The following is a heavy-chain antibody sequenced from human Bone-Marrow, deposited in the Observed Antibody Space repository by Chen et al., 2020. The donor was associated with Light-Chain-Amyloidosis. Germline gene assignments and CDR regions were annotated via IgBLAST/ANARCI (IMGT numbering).Heavy chain of an antibody. Sequence: QVQLVESGGGVVQPGGSLRPSCAASGFTFSYYGMHWVRQAPGKGLEWVAFIRYDGSDKDYADSVKGRFTISRDNSKNTLYLQMNSLRAEDTAVYYCAKDVDRRLGYYYYMDVWGKGTTVTVSS. CDR3: AKDVDRRLGYYYYMDV. J-gene: IGHJ6*03. V-gene: IGHV3-30*02. D-gene: IGHD6-19*01. CDR2: IRYDGSDK. CDR1: GFTFSYYG.